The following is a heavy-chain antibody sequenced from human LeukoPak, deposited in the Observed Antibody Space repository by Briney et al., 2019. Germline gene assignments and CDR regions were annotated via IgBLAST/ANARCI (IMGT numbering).Heavy chain of an antibody. CDR2: IRFDGDFK. J-gene: IGHJ6*02. Sequence: GRSLRLSCAASGSSFSSYGMHWVRQAPGKGLEWVSSIRFDGDFKHYGDSVKGRVAISRNNAENKVFLQMNNLRGEDTGVYFCARSVYGSGSYMDVWGQGTTVIVSS. D-gene: IGHD3-10*01. CDR1: GSSFSSYG. CDR3: ARSVYGSGSYMDV. V-gene: IGHV3-33*03.